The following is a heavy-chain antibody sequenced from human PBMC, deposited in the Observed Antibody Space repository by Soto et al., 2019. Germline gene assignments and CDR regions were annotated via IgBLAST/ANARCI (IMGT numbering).Heavy chain of an antibody. CDR2: ISSSSSYI. CDR1: GFTFSSYS. Sequence: EVQLVESGGGLVQPGGSLRLSCAASGFTFSSYSMNWVRQAPGKGLEWVSSISSSSSYIYYADSVKGRFTISRDNAKNSLYLQMNSLRAEDTAVYYCARIKLGYDAFDIWGQGTMVTVSS. J-gene: IGHJ3*02. V-gene: IGHV3-21*01. D-gene: IGHD6-6*01. CDR3: ARIKLGYDAFDI.